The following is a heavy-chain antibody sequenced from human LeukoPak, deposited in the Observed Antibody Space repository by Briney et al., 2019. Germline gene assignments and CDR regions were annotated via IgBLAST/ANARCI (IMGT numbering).Heavy chain of an antibody. CDR1: GFTFSNYD. J-gene: IGHJ5*02. CDR3: AKDQIWEGAS. CDR2: ISRSGEST. V-gene: IGHV3-23*01. D-gene: IGHD1-26*01. Sequence: GGSLRLSCTDSGFTFSNYDMSWFRQPPGKGLEWVSVISRSGESTSYADSVKGRFTISRDNSKKTLYLEMHSVRVEDTAVYYCAKDQIWEGASWGQGTLVTVSS.